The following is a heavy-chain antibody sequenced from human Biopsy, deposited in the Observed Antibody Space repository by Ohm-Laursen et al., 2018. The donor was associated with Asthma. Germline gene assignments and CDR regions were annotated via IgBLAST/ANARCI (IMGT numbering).Heavy chain of an antibody. V-gene: IGHV3-53*01. CDR3: ERGDSSKWSHYYFDY. CDR1: LFSVLIYY. Sequence: SLILSCSSSLFSVLIYYMFLVLHSPWKGLEWFSVIYIGLTSHTADSLRGRFTISIDYSKKTLYLQMNSLRAEDKDVYYCERGDSSKWSHYYFDYWGQGTLVTVSS. CDR2: IYIGLTS. J-gene: IGHJ4*02. D-gene: IGHD3-22*01.